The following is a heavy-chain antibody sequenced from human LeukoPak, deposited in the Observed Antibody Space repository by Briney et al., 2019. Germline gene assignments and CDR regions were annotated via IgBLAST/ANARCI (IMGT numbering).Heavy chain of an antibody. Sequence: ASVKVSCMASGYTFTGYYMHWVRQAPGQGLEWMGWINPNSGGTNYAQKFQGRVTMTRDTSISTAYMELSRLRSDDTAVYYCARDLYYYDSSGYLPDDYWGQGTLVTVSS. CDR2: INPNSGGT. CDR3: ARDLYYYDSSGYLPDDY. V-gene: IGHV1-2*02. D-gene: IGHD3-22*01. J-gene: IGHJ4*02. CDR1: GYTFTGYY.